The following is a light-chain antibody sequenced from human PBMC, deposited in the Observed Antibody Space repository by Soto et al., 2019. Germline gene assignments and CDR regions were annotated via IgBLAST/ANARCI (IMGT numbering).Light chain of an antibody. CDR3: QHDANWPGT. V-gene: IGKV3-15*01. Sequence: EIVITQSPATLSVSPGEGATLSCRASQGIGSTLAWYQQKPGQTPRLLIYGASTRATGVPARFSGSGSGTDFSLTINSLQSEDFAGYYCQHDANWPGTVGGGTKLDIK. CDR2: GAS. CDR1: QGIGST. J-gene: IGKJ4*01.